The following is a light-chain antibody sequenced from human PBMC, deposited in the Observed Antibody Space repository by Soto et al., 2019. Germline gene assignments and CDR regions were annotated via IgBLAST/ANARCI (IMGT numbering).Light chain of an antibody. J-gene: IGKJ4*01. CDR2: GAS. Sequence: EIVLTQSPGTLSLSPGERATLSCRASQSVSSSYLAWYKQKPGQAPRLLISGASSRATGIPDRFSGSGSGTDFTLTISRLEPEDFAVYYCQQYGSYTFGGGTKVDIK. CDR3: QQYGSYT. V-gene: IGKV3-20*01. CDR1: QSVSSSY.